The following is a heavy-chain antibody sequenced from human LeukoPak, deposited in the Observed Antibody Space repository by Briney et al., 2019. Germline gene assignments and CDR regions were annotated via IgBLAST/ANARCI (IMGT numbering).Heavy chain of an antibody. J-gene: IGHJ6*03. Sequence: SETLSLTCTVSGGSISSYYWSWIRQPAGKGLEWIGRIYTSGSTNYNPSLKSRVTMSVDTSKNQFSLKVSSVTAADTAVYYCARATYGSGRLYYYYYMDVWGKGTTVTVSS. CDR2: IYTSGST. CDR3: ARATYGSGRLYYYYYMDV. V-gene: IGHV4-4*07. CDR1: GGSISSYY. D-gene: IGHD3-10*01.